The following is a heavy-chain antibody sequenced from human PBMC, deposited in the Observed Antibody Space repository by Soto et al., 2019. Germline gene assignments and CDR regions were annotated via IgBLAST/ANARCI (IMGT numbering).Heavy chain of an antibody. J-gene: IGHJ4*02. CDR2: IGDNGGVT. CDR3: ASRRYGDYYFGY. Sequence: EVQLLESGGGLVQPGGSLRLSCAASGFTFSTYAMYWVRQAPGKGLEWVSAIGDNGGVTYYADSVKGRFTISRDNSKNTLYLQMNSLRAEDTALYFCASRRYGDYYFGYWGQGTLVTVSS. CDR1: GFTFSTYA. V-gene: IGHV3-23*01. D-gene: IGHD4-17*01.